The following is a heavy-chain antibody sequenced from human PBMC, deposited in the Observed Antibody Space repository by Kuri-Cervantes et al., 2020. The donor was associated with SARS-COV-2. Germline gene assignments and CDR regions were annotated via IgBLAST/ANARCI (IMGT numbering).Heavy chain of an antibody. Sequence: SGHTLAKLTQTLTLTCLFSGFSLSTTGVGVGWIRQPPGKALEWLALIYWDHDKRYSPSLKSRLTITKDTSNNQVVLTMTNMDPVDTATYYCARSLRYFDWSNNWFDPWGQGTLVTVSS. V-gene: IGHV2-5*02. D-gene: IGHD3-9*01. CDR2: IYWDHDK. CDR3: ARSLRYFDWSNNWFDP. J-gene: IGHJ5*02. CDR1: GFSLSTTGVG.